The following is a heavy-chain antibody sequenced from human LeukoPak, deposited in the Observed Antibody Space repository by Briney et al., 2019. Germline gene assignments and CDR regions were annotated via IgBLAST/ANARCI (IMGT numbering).Heavy chain of an antibody. CDR1: GYTFTGYY. Sequence: ASVKVSCKASGYTFTGYYMHWVRQAPGQGLEWMGWINPNSGGTNYAQKFQGRVTTTRDTSISTAYMELSRLRSDDTAVYYRARDRGVDYCSGGSCSHYYYYMDVWGKGTTVTISS. CDR3: ARDRGVDYCSGGSCSHYYYYMDV. CDR2: INPNSGGT. J-gene: IGHJ6*03. V-gene: IGHV1-2*02. D-gene: IGHD2-15*01.